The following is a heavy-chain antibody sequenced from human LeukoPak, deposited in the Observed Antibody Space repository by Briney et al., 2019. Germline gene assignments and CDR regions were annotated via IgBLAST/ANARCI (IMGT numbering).Heavy chain of an antibody. J-gene: IGHJ5*02. CDR3: ARAGGRSWFDP. Sequence: ASVKVSCKASGYSFTDKYMHWVRQAPGQGPEWMGRISPKSGGTNYAQKLQGRVTMTTDTSMSTAYMELSRLTSDDTAVYYCARAGGRSWFDPWGQGTLVTVSS. CDR2: ISPKSGGT. V-gene: IGHV1-2*02. CDR1: GYSFTDKY.